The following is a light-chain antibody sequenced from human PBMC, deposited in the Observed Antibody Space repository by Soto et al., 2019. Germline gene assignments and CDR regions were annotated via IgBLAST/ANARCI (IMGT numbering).Light chain of an antibody. J-gene: IGKJ1*01. V-gene: IGKV3-20*01. CDR1: QSISSSY. CDR2: SAS. CDR3: QHYGNSPQP. Sequence: EIVLTQSPGTLSLSPGERATLSCRASQSISSSYLAWYQQKPGQAPRLLIYSASSRATGIPDRFSGSGSGTDFTLIISRLEPEDFAVYYCQHYGNSPQPFGQGTKVEIK.